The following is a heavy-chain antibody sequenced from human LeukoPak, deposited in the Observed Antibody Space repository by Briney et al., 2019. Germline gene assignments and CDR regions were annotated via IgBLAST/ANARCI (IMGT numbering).Heavy chain of an antibody. J-gene: IGHJ4*02. CDR1: GYIFTGYY. V-gene: IGHV1-2*02. CDR3: ARVTYYDGSGLIDY. D-gene: IGHD3-22*01. CDR2: INPNSGGT. Sequence: ASVKVSCKASGYIFTGYYMHWVRQAPGQGLEWMGWINPNSGGTNYAQKFQGRVTMTRDTSISTAYMELSRLRSDDTAVYYCARVTYYDGSGLIDYWGQGTLVTVSS.